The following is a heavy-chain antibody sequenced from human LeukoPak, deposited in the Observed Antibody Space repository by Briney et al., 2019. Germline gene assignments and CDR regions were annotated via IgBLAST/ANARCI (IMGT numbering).Heavy chain of an antibody. J-gene: IGHJ4*02. CDR2: ISSSSSYI. D-gene: IGHD3-16*02. CDR1: GFTFSSYS. Sequence: SGGSLRLSCAASGFTFSSYSMNWVRQAPGKGLEWVSSISSSSSYIYYADSVKGRFTISRDNAKNSLYLQMNSLRAEDTAVYYCAREAPYDYVWGSYRFGYWGQGTLVTVSS. V-gene: IGHV3-21*01. CDR3: AREAPYDYVWGSYRFGY.